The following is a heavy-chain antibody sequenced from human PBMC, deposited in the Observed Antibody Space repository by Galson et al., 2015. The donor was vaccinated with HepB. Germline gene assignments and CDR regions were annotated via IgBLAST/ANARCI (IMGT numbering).Heavy chain of an antibody. J-gene: IGHJ4*02. CDR1: GFTFSDFG. V-gene: IGHV3-30*18. Sequence: SLRLSCAVSGFTFSDFGMHWVRQAPGKGLEWVSFLSYDGTDKYYADSVKGRFTISRDDSKNTVYLQMNSLRAEDTAVYHYAKDRKWELVSGVLFDWGQGTLVTVSS. CDR3: AKDRKWELVSGVLFD. CDR2: LSYDGTDK. D-gene: IGHD3-10*01.